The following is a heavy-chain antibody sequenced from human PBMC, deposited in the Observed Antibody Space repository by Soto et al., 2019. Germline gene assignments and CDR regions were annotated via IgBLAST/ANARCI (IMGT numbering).Heavy chain of an antibody. CDR2: IRSKANSYAT. V-gene: IGHV3-73*01. CDR1: GFTFSGSA. Sequence: GGSLRLSCAASGFTFSGSAMHWVRQASGKGLEWVGRIRSKANSYATAYAASVKGRFTISRDDSKNTAYLQMNSLKTEDTAVYYCTSGTVVPADYWGQGTLVTVSS. J-gene: IGHJ4*02. D-gene: IGHD2-2*01. CDR3: TSGTVVPADY.